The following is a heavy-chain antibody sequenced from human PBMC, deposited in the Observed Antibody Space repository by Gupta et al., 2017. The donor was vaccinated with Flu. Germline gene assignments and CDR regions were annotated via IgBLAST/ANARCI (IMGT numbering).Heavy chain of an antibody. V-gene: IGHV3-33*01. Sequence: VRQAPGKGLEWVAVIWSDGNNKFYADSVKGRFTFSRDNSKNTLSLQINNLGAGDTAIYYCVRERGPFDAFDIWGQGTMVTVSS. CDR2: IWSDGNNK. CDR3: VRERGPFDAFDI. J-gene: IGHJ3*02. D-gene: IGHD3-10*01.